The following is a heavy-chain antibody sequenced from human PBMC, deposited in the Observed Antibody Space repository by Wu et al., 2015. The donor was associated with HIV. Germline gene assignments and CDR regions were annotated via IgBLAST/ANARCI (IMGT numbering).Heavy chain of an antibody. Sequence: QVQLVQSGAEVKKPGSSVKVSCKASGGTFSSYAISWVRQAPGQGLEWMGGIIPIFGTANYAQKFQGRVTITTDESTSTAYMELSSLRSEDTAVYYCARDGLNSYGYNYFDYWGQGTLVTVSS. D-gene: IGHD5-18*01. CDR1: GGTFSSYA. V-gene: IGHV1-69*05. J-gene: IGHJ4*02. CDR2: IIPIFGTA. CDR3: ARDGLNSYGYNYFDY.